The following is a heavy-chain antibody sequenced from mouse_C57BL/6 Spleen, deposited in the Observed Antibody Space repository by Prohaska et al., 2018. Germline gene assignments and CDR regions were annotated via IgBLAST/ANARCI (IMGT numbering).Heavy chain of an antibody. CDR1: GVTFSGFW. Sequence: EVQLLETGGGLVQPGGSRGLSCEGSGVTFSGFWMSWVRQTPGKTLEWIGDINSEGGVIKYETSIKDGLTIFRDTDKSTRYLQMRNVRSEDTATYVCMSDGNYWYFDVGVTGTTVTVSS. CDR3: MSDGNYWYFDV. D-gene: IGHD2-1*01. V-gene: IGHV11-2*01. J-gene: IGHJ1*03. CDR2: INSEGGVI.